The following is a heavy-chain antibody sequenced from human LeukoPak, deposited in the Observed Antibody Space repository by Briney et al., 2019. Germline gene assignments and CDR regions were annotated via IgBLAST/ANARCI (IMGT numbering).Heavy chain of an antibody. Sequence: GESLKISCKGSGYSFTSYWIGWVRQMPGKGLEWMGIIYPGDSDTSYSPSFQGQVTISADKSISTAYLQWRSLKASDTAMYYCARRGIPVAGTGPLDYWGQGTMVTVSS. CDR3: ARRGIPVAGTGPLDY. CDR1: GYSFTSYW. J-gene: IGHJ4*02. CDR2: IYPGDSDT. V-gene: IGHV5-51*01. D-gene: IGHD6-19*01.